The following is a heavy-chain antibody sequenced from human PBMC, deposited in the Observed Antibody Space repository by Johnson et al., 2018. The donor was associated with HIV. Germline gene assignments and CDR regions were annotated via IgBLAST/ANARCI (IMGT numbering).Heavy chain of an antibody. D-gene: IGHD2-15*01. V-gene: IGHV3-30*03. Sequence: QVHLVESGGGVVQPGRSLRLSCAASGFTFNRHGMHWVCQAQGKGLEWVAAISNDGSNKYYADSVKGRFTISRDNSKNTLSLQMNSLRVDDTAVYYVRVVGDAFDIWGQGTMVTVSS. CDR1: GFTFNRHG. CDR2: ISNDGSNK. J-gene: IGHJ3*02. CDR3: RVVGDAFDI.